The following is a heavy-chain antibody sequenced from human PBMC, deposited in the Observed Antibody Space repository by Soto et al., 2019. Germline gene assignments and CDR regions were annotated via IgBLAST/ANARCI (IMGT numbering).Heavy chain of an antibody. CDR1: GFTFSSYA. Sequence: QVQLVESGGGVVQPGRSLRLSCAASGFTFSSYAMHWVRQAPGKGLEWVAVISYDGSNKYYADSVKGRFTISRDNSKNALYLQMNSLRAEATAVYYWARVVVITKAGAFYIWCQRTMVAFSS. V-gene: IGHV3-30-3*01. J-gene: IGHJ3*02. CDR3: ARVVVITKAGAFYI. D-gene: IGHD3-22*01. CDR2: ISYDGSNK.